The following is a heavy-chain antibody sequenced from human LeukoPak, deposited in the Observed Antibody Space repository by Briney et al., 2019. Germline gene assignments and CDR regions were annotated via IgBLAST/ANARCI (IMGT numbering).Heavy chain of an antibody. CDR3: ARDPGYCSSTSCPDDKNYYYYGMDV. D-gene: IGHD2-2*01. CDR2: IIPILGIA. J-gene: IGHJ6*02. Sequence: GASVKVSCKASGGTFSSYAISWVRQAPGQGLEWMGRIIPILGIANYAQKFQGRVTITADKSTSTAYMELSSLRSEDTAVYYCARDPGYCSSTSCPDDKNYYYYGMDVWGQGTTVTVSS. V-gene: IGHV1-69*04. CDR1: GGTFSSYA.